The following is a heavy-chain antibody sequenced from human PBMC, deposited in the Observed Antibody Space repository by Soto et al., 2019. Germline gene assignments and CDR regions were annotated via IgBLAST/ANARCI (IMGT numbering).Heavy chain of an antibody. CDR1: GFTFTSSA. V-gene: IGHV1-58*01. J-gene: IGHJ6*02. CDR3: VRGIDYEYYGMDV. Sequence: GASVKVSCKASGFTFTSSAVQWVRQARGQRLEWIGWIVVGSGNTNYAQKFQERVTITRDMSTSTAYMELSSLRSEDTATYYCVRGIDYEYYGMDVWGQGTTVTVSS. CDR2: IVVGSGNT.